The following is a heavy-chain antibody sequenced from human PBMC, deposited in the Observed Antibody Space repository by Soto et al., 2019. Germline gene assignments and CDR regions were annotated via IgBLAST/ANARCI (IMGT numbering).Heavy chain of an antibody. CDR1: GYTFTSYG. Sequence: QVQLVQSGAEVKKPGASVKVSCKASGYTFTSYGISWVRQAPGQGLEWLGWISAYNGNTNYAQKLQGRVTMTTDTATSTAYMELRSLRAAVTAVYYWAQSEYAQYYCDYWGQGNLGTVSS. CDR2: ISAYNGNT. CDR3: AQSEYAQYYCDY. V-gene: IGHV1-18*01. D-gene: IGHD2-2*01. J-gene: IGHJ4*02.